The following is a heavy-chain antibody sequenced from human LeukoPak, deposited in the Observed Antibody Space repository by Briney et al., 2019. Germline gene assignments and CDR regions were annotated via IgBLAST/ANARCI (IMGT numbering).Heavy chain of an antibody. D-gene: IGHD6-13*01. CDR2: ISSSSSYI. J-gene: IGHJ4*02. CDR1: GFTFSSYS. V-gene: IGHV3-21*01. Sequence: KSEGSLRLSCAASGFTFSSYSMNWVRQAPGKGLEWVSSISSSSSYIYYADSVKGRFTISRDNAKNSLYLQMNSLRAEDTAVYYCARDEPLSSWYVDYWGQGTLVTVSS. CDR3: ARDEPLSSWYVDY.